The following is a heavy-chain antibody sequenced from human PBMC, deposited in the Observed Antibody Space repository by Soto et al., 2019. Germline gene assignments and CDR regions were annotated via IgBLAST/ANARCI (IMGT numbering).Heavy chain of an antibody. Sequence: GGSLRLSCAASGFTFSSYGMHWVRQAPGKGLEWVAVISYDGSNKYYADSVKGRFTISRDNSKNTLYLQMNSLRAEDTAVYYCAKDRGSYYYYYYGMDVWGQGTTVTVSS. J-gene: IGHJ6*02. V-gene: IGHV3-30*18. CDR2: ISYDGSNK. D-gene: IGHD1-26*01. CDR3: AKDRGSYYYYYYGMDV. CDR1: GFTFSSYG.